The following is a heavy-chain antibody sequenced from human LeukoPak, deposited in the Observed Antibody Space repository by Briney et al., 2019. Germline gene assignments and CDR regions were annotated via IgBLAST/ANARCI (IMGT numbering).Heavy chain of an antibody. J-gene: IGHJ4*02. CDR3: ASWRNYVSGSYNSYVY. D-gene: IGHD3-10*01. CDR2: ISSSSSYI. Sequence: PGGSLRLSCAASGFTFSSYSMNWVRQAPGKGLEWVSSISSSSSYIYYADSVKGRFTISRDNAKNSLYLQMNSLRAEDTAVYYCASWRNYVSGSYNSYVYWAQGTPVTISS. V-gene: IGHV3-21*01. CDR1: GFTFSSYS.